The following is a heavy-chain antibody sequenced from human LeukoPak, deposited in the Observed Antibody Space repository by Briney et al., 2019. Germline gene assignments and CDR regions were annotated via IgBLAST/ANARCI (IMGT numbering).Heavy chain of an antibody. Sequence: EASVKVSCKASGYTFTSYDINWVRQAPGQGLEWMGWMNPNSGNTVYAQKFQGRVTMTRNTSISTAYMELSSLRSEDTAVYYCARGVHDYSDQGLYYYYYMDVWGKGTTVTVSS. CDR3: ARGVHDYSDQGLYYYYYMDV. CDR2: MNPNSGNT. V-gene: IGHV1-8*01. D-gene: IGHD4-17*01. J-gene: IGHJ6*03. CDR1: GYTFTSYD.